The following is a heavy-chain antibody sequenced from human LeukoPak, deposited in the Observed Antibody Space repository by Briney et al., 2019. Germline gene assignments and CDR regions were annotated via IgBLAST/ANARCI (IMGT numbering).Heavy chain of an antibody. D-gene: IGHD2-2*01. V-gene: IGHV3-23*01. CDR1: GFTFSSYA. J-gene: IGHJ4*02. CDR2: ISGSGGST. Sequence: GGSLRLSCAASGFTFSSYAMNWVRQAPGKGLGWVSAISGSGGSTYYFVKGRFTISRDNSKNTLYLQMNSLRAEDTAVYYCAKGYCSSTSCKESFFDYWGQGTLVTVSS. CDR3: AKGYCSSTSCKESFFDY.